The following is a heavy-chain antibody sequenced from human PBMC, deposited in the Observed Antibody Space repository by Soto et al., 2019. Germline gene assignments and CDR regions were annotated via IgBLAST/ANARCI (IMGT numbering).Heavy chain of an antibody. J-gene: IGHJ6*02. Sequence: SETLSLTCTVSGGSISSGGYYWSWIRQHPGKGLEWIGYIYYSGSTYYNPSLKTRVTISVDTSKNQFSLKLSSVTAADTAVYYCARRRDSGRYWYDGMDVWGQGTTVTVSS. CDR1: GGSISSGGYY. CDR3: ARRRDSGRYWYDGMDV. CDR2: IYYSGST. D-gene: IGHD1-26*01. V-gene: IGHV4-31*03.